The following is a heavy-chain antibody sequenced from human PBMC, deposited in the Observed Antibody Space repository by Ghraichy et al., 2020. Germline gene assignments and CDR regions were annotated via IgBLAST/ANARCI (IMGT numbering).Heavy chain of an antibody. V-gene: IGHV2-5*01. J-gene: IGHJ6*02. D-gene: IGHD3-10*02. CDR3: AHSLTTLAHLDYYYGMDV. Sequence: SGPTLVQPTQTLTLTCTFSGFSLSTSGVGVGWIRQPPGKALEWLALIYWNDDKRYSPSLKSRLTITKDTSKNQVVLTMTNMDPVDTATYYCAHSLTTLAHLDYYYGMDVWGQGTTVTVSS. CDR1: GFSLSTSGVG. CDR2: IYWNDDK.